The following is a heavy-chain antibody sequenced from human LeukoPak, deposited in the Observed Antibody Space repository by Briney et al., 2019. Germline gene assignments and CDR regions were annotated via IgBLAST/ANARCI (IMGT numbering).Heavy chain of an antibody. CDR3: ARDGASGSWSIDY. CDR1: GGSISSSSYY. Sequence: SETLSLTCTVSGGSISSSSYYWGWIRQPPGKGLEWIGSIYHSGSTYYNPSLKSRVTISVDTSKNQFSLKLSSVTAADTAVYYCARDGASGSWSIDYWGQGTLVTVSS. V-gene: IGHV4-39*07. CDR2: IYHSGST. D-gene: IGHD6-13*01. J-gene: IGHJ4*02.